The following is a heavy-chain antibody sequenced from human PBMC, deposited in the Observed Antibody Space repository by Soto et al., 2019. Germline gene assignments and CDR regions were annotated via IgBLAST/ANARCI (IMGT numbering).Heavy chain of an antibody. CDR3: ARGIAVAGGEYYFDY. Sequence: GGSLRLSCAASGFTFSSYDMHWVRQATGKGLEWVSAIGTAGDTYYPGSVKGRFTISRENAKNSLYLQMNSLRAGDTAVYYCARGIAVAGGEYYFDYWGQGTLVTVSS. CDR1: GFTFSSYD. CDR2: IGTAGDT. D-gene: IGHD6-19*01. J-gene: IGHJ4*02. V-gene: IGHV3-13*01.